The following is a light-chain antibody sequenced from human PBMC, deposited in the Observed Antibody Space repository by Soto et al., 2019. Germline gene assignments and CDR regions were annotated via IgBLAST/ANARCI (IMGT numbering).Light chain of an antibody. CDR3: QQYGSSPFT. J-gene: IGKJ4*01. CDR1: QSVSSY. Sequence: EIVLTQSPATLSLSPGERATLSCRASQSVSSYLAWYQQKPGQAPRLLIYDASNRATGIPDRFSGSGSGTDFTLTLSRLEPEDFALYYCQQYGSSPFTFGGGTKV. V-gene: IGKV3-11*01. CDR2: DAS.